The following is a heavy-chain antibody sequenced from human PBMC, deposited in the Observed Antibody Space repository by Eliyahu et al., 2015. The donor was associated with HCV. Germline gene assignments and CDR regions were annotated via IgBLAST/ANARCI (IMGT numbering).Heavy chain of an antibody. CDR1: GFTFTNYA. CDR3: ANVDTAMGLYAFEM. J-gene: IGHJ3*02. CDR2: VNDDGRSA. V-gene: IGHV3-23*01. D-gene: IGHD5-18*01. Sequence: EVQLLESGGGLVQPGGSLRLSCAASGFTFTNYAMSWVRQAPGKGLEWVSLVNDDGRSATYGDAVKGRFTISRDNSKNTLFLQMNTLRAEDTAIYYCANVDTAMGLYAFEMWGQGTMVTVSS.